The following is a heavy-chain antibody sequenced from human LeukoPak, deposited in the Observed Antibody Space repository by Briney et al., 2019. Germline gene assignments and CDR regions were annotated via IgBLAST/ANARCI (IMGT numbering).Heavy chain of an antibody. CDR2: IIPIFGTA. D-gene: IGHD5-24*01. Sequence: GASVKVSCKASGGTFSSYAISWVRQAPGQGLEWVGGIIPIFGTANYAQKFQGRVTITTDESTSTAYMELSSLRSEDTAVYYCAREGVGEMATITGYDYWGQGTLVTVSS. CDR1: GGTFSSYA. J-gene: IGHJ4*02. V-gene: IGHV1-69*05. CDR3: AREGVGEMATITGYDY.